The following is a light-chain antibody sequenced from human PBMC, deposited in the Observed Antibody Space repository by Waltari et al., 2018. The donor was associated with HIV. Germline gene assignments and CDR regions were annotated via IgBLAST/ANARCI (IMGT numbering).Light chain of an antibody. CDR2: DVT. CDR1: SSDIGDYNY. J-gene: IGLJ3*02. CDR3: CSFAGSYTLV. Sequence: QSALTQPRSVSGSPGQSVTISCTGTSSDIGDYNYVSWYQQHPGKAPKLMIYDVTKRPSGGPDRFSGSKSGNAASLTISGRQAGDEAAYYCCSFAGSYTLVFGGGTKLTVL. V-gene: IGLV2-11*01.